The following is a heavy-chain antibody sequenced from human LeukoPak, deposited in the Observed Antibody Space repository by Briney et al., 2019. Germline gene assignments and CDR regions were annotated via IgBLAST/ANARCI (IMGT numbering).Heavy chain of an antibody. CDR3: ARVGDLNAFDI. CDR1: GYTFNGYY. Sequence: GASVKVSCKASGYTFNGYYMHWVRQAPGQGLEWMGWINPNSGGSNYAQKFQGRFTMNRDPSISTANMELSRLRSDDTAVYYCARVGDLNAFDIWGQGTMVTVSS. J-gene: IGHJ3*02. V-gene: IGHV1-2*02. CDR2: INPNSGGS. D-gene: IGHD3-10*01.